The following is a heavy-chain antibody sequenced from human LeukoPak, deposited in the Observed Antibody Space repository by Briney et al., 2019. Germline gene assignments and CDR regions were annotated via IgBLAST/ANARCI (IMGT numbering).Heavy chain of an antibody. CDR1: GYTFTSYV. D-gene: IGHD2-15*01. V-gene: IGHV1-18*01. J-gene: IGHJ4*02. Sequence: ASVKVSCKASGYTFTSYVISWVRQAPGQGLEWMGWISAYNGNTNYAQKLQGRVTMTTDTSTSTAYMELRSLRSDDTAVYYCARDNLESKGYCSGGSCYPFDYWGQGTLVTVSS. CDR2: ISAYNGNT. CDR3: ARDNLESKGYCSGGSCYPFDY.